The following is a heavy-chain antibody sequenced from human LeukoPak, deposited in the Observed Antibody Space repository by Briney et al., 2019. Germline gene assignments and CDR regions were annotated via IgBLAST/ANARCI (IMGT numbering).Heavy chain of an antibody. CDR3: ARDTYDIVVVVAATGASGWFDP. CDR1: GGSISSSSYY. D-gene: IGHD2-15*01. Sequence: PSETLSLTCTVSGGSISSSSYYWGWIRQPPGKGLEWIGSIYYSGSTYYNPSLKSRVTISVDTSKNQFSLKLSSVTAADTAVYYCARDTYDIVVVVAATGASGWFDPWGQGTLVTVSS. J-gene: IGHJ5*02. CDR2: IYYSGST. V-gene: IGHV4-39*07.